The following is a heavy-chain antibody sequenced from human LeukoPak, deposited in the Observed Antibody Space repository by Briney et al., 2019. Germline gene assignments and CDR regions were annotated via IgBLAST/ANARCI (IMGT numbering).Heavy chain of an antibody. CDR3: ARHNVAYCGGDCYSYYYGMDV. Sequence: PSETLSLTCAVYGGSFSGYYWSWIRQPPGKGLEWIGEINHSGSTNYNPSLKSRVTISVDTSKNQFSLKLSSVTAADTAVYYCARHNVAYCGGDCYSYYYGMDVWGQGTTVTVSS. D-gene: IGHD2-21*02. J-gene: IGHJ6*02. V-gene: IGHV4-34*01. CDR1: GGSFSGYY. CDR2: INHSGST.